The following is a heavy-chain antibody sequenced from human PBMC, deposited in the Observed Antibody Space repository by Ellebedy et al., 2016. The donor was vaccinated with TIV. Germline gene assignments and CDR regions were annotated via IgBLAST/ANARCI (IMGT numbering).Heavy chain of an antibody. V-gene: IGHV3-13*01. CDR2: IDNAGDT. Sequence: GESLKISXAASGFTFSRYDMHWVRQSTRKGLEWVASIDNAGDTYYPGSVKGRFTISRENAKNSLYLQMNSLRVEDTAVYYCTRFEIISGGGYGMDVWGQGTTVTVPS. J-gene: IGHJ6*02. CDR1: GFTFSRYD. D-gene: IGHD3-16*01. CDR3: TRFEIISGGGYGMDV.